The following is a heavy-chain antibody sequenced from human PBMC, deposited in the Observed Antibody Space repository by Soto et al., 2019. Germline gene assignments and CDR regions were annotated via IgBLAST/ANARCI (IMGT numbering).Heavy chain of an antibody. J-gene: IGHJ4*02. CDR3: ARGLQLYSSGWAL. V-gene: IGHV4-34*01. CDR2: INHSGST. Sequence: PSETLSLTCAVYGGSFSGYYWSWIRQPPGKGLEWIGEINHSGSTNYNPSLKSRVTISVDTSKNQFSLKLSSVTAADTAVYYCARGLQLYSSGWALWGQGTLVTVSS. D-gene: IGHD6-19*01. CDR1: GGSFSGYY.